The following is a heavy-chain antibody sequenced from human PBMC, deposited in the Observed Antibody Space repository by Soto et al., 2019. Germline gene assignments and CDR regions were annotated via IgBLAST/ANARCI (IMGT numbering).Heavy chain of an antibody. V-gene: IGHV4-4*07. CDR3: ARDNKAAAGPCWLGAP. J-gene: IGHJ5*02. D-gene: IGHD6-13*01. CDR2: IYTSGST. Sequence: RLLLEKGMEWIGRIYTSGSTNYNPSLKSRVTMSVDTSKNQFSLKLSSVTAADTAVYYCARDNKAAAGPCWLGAPW.